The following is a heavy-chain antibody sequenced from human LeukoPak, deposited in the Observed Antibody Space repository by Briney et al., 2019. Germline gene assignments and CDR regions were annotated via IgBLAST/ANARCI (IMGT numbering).Heavy chain of an antibody. Sequence: GGSLRLSCAASGFTVSNNYMTWVRQAPGKGLEWVSVIYSGGTTYYADSVKGRFTISRDNSKNTLYLQMNSLRAEDTAVYYCARVGPHYFDHWGQGTLVTVSS. CDR3: ARVGPHYFDH. CDR1: GFTVSNNY. J-gene: IGHJ4*02. CDR2: IYSGGTT. V-gene: IGHV3-53*01.